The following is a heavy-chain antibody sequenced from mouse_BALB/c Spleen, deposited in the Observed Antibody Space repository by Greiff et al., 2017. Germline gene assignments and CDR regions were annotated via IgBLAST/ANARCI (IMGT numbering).Heavy chain of an antibody. Sequence: VQLKQSGAELVRPGALVKLSCKASGFNIKDYYMHWVKQRPEQGLEWIGWIDPENGNTIYDPKFQGKASITADTSSNTAYLQLSSLTSEDTAVYYCARSGVPRAMDYWGQGTSVTVSS. J-gene: IGHJ4*01. D-gene: IGHD3-1*01. CDR2: IDPENGNT. CDR3: ARSGVPRAMDY. V-gene: IGHV14-1*02. CDR1: GFNIKDYY.